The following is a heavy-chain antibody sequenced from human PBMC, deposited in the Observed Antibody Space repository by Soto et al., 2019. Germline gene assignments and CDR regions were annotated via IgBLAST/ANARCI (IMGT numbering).Heavy chain of an antibody. CDR1: GASIRSTSYY. V-gene: IGHV4-39*01. CDR2: IYYSGST. CDR3: TRQEGGAAADRPLDY. Sequence: SETLSLTCSVSGASIRSTSYYWGWIRQPPGKGLEWIGSIYYSGSTHYSPSLKGRIIMSIDTSTNQFSLNLTSVTAADTAVYYCTRQEGGAAADRPLDYWGQGTLVTVSS. J-gene: IGHJ4*02. D-gene: IGHD6-13*01.